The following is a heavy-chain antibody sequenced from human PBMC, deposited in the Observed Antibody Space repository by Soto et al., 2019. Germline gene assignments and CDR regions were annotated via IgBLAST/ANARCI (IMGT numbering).Heavy chain of an antibody. J-gene: IGHJ6*03. D-gene: IGHD4-4*01. CDR2: ISSSGYTI. CDR1: GFTFSDYY. V-gene: IGHV3-11*01. CDR3: AKDGTRFNYIRYYYYNFYMDV. Sequence: QVQLVESGGGLVKPGGSLRLSGEASGFTFSDYYMSWIRQAPGKGLEWVSYISSSGYTIYYADSVKGRFTMSRDNAKNSLNLQMDSLRAEDTAVYYCAKDGTRFNYIRYYYYNFYMDVWGKGTTVTVSS.